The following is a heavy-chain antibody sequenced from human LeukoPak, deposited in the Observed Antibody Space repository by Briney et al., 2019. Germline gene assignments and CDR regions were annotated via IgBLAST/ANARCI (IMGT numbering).Heavy chain of an antibody. CDR3: ARVDYYGMDV. CDR1: GGSISSYY. V-gene: IGHV4-59*01. Sequence: SETLSLTCTVSGGSISSYYWSWIRKPPGKGLEWIGYIYYSGSTNYNPSLKSRVTISVDTSKNQFSLKLSSVTAADTAVYYCARVDYYGMDVWGQGTTVTVSS. CDR2: IYYSGST. J-gene: IGHJ6*02.